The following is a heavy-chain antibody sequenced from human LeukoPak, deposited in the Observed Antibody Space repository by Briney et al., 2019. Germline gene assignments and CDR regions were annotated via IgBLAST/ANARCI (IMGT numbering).Heavy chain of an antibody. CDR1: GYIFTTYG. CDR2: INPNSGGT. V-gene: IGHV1-2*06. Sequence: ASVKVSCKASGYIFTTYGITWVRQAPGQGLEWMGRINPNSGGTNYAQKFQGRVTMTRDTSISTAYMELSRLRSDDTAVYYCARDRGSRGYFDYWCPGTLVTVSS. J-gene: IGHJ4*02. CDR3: ARDRGSRGYFDY. D-gene: IGHD5-24*01.